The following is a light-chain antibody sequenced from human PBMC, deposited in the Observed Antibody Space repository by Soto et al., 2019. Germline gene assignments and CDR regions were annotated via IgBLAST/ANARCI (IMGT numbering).Light chain of an antibody. CDR1: SSTVGGFNV. J-gene: IGLJ1*01. CDR2: EGI. Sequence: QSALTQPASVSGSPGQSITISCTGTSSTVGGFNVVSWYQQHPGKAPKVIIYEGIKRPSGVSNRFSGSNSGSTASLTISGLQAEDEADYYCCSYVCETTYVFGTGTKVTVL. V-gene: IGLV2-23*01. CDR3: CSYVCETTYV.